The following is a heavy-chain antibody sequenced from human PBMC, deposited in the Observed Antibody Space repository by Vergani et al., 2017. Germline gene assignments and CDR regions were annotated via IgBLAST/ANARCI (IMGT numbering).Heavy chain of an antibody. V-gene: IGHV3-30*18. D-gene: IGHD5-18*01. CDR1: GFTFSSYG. CDR3: AKEVGGGYSPYYYYMDV. J-gene: IGHJ6*03. Sequence: QVQLVESGGGVVQPGRSLRLSCAASGFTFSSYGMHWVRQAPGKGLEWVAVISYDGSNKYYADSVKGRFTISRENSKNTLYLQMNSLRAEDTAVYYCAKEVGGGYSPYYYYMDVWGKGTTVTVSS. CDR2: ISYDGSNK.